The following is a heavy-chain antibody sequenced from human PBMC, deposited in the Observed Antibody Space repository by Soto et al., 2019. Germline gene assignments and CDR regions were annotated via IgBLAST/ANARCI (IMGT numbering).Heavy chain of an antibody. D-gene: IGHD5-12*01. J-gene: IGHJ4*02. CDR3: ARDRSGLRALDY. Sequence: SETLSLTCTVSGGSISSGGYYWSWIRQHPGKGLEWIGYIYYSGSTYYNPSLKSRVTISVDTSKNQFSLKLSSVTAADTAVYYCARDRSGLRALDYWGQGTLVTVSS. CDR2: IYYSGST. CDR1: GGSISSGGYY. V-gene: IGHV4-31*03.